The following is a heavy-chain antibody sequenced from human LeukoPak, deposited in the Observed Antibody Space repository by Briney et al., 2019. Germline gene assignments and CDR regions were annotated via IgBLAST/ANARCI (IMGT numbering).Heavy chain of an antibody. V-gene: IGHV3-11*03. D-gene: IGHD2-15*01. CDR2: ISSGSSYA. CDR1: GFTFSDYY. Sequence: PGGSLRLSCAASGFTFSDYYMIWIRQAPGKGLEWVSDISSGSSYANYADSVKGRFTISRDNAKNSLYLQMNNLRAEDTAVYYCAKTKGYCSGGSCYWPFDYWGQGTLVTVSS. CDR3: AKTKGYCSGGSCYWPFDY. J-gene: IGHJ4*02.